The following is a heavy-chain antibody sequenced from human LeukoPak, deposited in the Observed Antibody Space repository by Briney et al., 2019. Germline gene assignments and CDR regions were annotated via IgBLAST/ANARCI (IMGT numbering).Heavy chain of an antibody. CDR2: IKEDGSEK. V-gene: IGHV3-7*01. D-gene: IGHD3-10*01. CDR3: ARPVGTGNYYVY. Sequence: GGSLRLSCAASGFTFSSYWMTWVRQAPGKGLEWVANIKEDGSEKYYVDSVKGRFTISRDNAKNSLYLQMKSLRAEDTAVYYCARPVGTGNYYVYWGQGTLVTVSS. J-gene: IGHJ4*02. CDR1: GFTFSSYW.